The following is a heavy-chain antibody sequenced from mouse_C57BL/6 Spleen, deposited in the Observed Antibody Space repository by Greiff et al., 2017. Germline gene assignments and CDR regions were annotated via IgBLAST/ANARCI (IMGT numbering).Heavy chain of an antibody. V-gene: IGHV3-6*01. Sequence: EVQLQESGPGLVKPSQSLSLTCSVTGYSITSGYYWNLIRQFPGNKLEWMGYISYDGSNNYNPSLKNRISITRDTSKNQFFLKLNSMTTENAATYYCARDHSSIYWFAYWGQGTLVTVSA. CDR3: ARDHSSIYWFAY. CDR2: ISYDGSN. J-gene: IGHJ3*01. D-gene: IGHD3-1*01. CDR1: GYSITSGYY.